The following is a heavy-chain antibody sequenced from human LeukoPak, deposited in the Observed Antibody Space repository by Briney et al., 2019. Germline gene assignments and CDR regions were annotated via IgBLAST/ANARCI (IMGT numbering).Heavy chain of an antibody. CDR1: GYTFTDYF. V-gene: IGHV1-2*02. D-gene: IGHD1-26*01. Sequence: ASVKVSCKASGYTFTDYFMNWVRQAPGQGLEWMGWINPKSGGTVYAQKFQGRVTMTRDTSISTAYMELSRLRSDDTAVYYCARALGAADFDYWGQGTLVTVSS. CDR2: INPKSGGT. J-gene: IGHJ4*02. CDR3: ARALGAADFDY.